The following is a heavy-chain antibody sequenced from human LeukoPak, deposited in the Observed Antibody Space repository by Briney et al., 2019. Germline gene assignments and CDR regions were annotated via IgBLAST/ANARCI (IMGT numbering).Heavy chain of an antibody. D-gene: IGHD3-10*01. J-gene: IGHJ4*02. CDR2: ISYDGSNK. Sequence: LTGGSLRLSCAASGFTFSSYAMHWVRQAPGKGLERVAVISYDGSNKYYADSVKGRFTISRDNSKNTLYLQMNSLRAEDTAVYYCAREYGEGPYYYGSGSYYIAYWGQGTLVTVSS. CDR3: AREYGEGPYYYGSGSYYIAY. CDR1: GFTFSSYA. V-gene: IGHV3-30-3*01.